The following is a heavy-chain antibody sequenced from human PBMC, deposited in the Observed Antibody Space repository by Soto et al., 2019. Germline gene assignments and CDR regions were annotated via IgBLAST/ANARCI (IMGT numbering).Heavy chain of an antibody. CDR2: IIPIFGTA. V-gene: IGHV1-69*06. Sequence: SVKVSCKASGGTFSSYAISWVRQAPGQGLEWMGGIIPIFGTANYAQKFQGRVTITADKSTSTAYMELSSLRYEDTAVYYCARETITIFGVVIHYYFDYWGQATLVTVS. CDR3: ARETITIFGVVIHYYFDY. J-gene: IGHJ4*02. D-gene: IGHD3-3*01. CDR1: GGTFSSYA.